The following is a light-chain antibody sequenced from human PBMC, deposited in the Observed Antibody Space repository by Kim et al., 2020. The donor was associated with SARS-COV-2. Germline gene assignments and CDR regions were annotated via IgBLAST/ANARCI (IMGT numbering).Light chain of an antibody. J-gene: IGLJ3*02. V-gene: IGLV2-11*01. CDR3: SSYADNYSWV. CDR1: NSDVGRYDF. CDR2: DVT. Sequence: QSALTQPRSVSGSPGQSVTISCTGTNSDVGRYDFVNWYQQYPGKAPKLIIFDVTKRPSGVPGRFSGSKSGNTASLTISGLQAEDETLYYCSSYADNYSWVFGGGTKLTVL.